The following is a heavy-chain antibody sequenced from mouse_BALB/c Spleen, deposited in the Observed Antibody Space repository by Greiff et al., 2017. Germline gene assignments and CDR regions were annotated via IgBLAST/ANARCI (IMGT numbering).Heavy chain of an antibody. V-gene: IGHV1-14*01. CDR1: GYTFTSYV. Sequence: EVQLQQSGPELVKPGASVKMSCKASGYTFTSYVMHWVKQKPGQGLEWIGYINPYNDGTKYNEKFKGKATLTSDKSSSTAYMELSSLTSEDSAVYYCARNYGSSLYAMDYWGQGTSVTVSS. D-gene: IGHD1-1*01. J-gene: IGHJ4*01. CDR2: INPYNDGT. CDR3: ARNYGSSLYAMDY.